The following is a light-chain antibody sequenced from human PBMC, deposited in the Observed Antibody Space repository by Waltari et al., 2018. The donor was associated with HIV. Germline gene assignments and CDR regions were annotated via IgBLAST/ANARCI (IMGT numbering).Light chain of an antibody. CDR2: GKN. J-gene: IGLJ2*01. CDR3: SSRHSSGHLVV. Sequence: SSEVTQDPAVSVALGKTVRITCQGDTIRSYYASWYQQKPGQAPVIVIYGKNNRPSWIPDLFSGSNSGSTASFTITGAHAEDESDYYCSSRHSSGHLVVFCAVTKLTVL. V-gene: IGLV3-19*01. CDR1: TIRSYY.